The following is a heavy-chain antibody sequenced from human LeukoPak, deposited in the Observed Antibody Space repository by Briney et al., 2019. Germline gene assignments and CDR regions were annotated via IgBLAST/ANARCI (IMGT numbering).Heavy chain of an antibody. CDR2: IYYSGST. D-gene: IGHD6-13*01. J-gene: IGHJ6*02. Sequence: PSETLSLTCTVSGGSISSYYWSWIRQPPGKGLEWIGYIYYSGSTNYNPSLKSRVTISVDTSKNQFSLKLSSVTAADTAVYYCARGSSWLYYYYGMDVWGQGTTVTASS. CDR1: GGSISSYY. V-gene: IGHV4-59*01. CDR3: ARGSSWLYYYYGMDV.